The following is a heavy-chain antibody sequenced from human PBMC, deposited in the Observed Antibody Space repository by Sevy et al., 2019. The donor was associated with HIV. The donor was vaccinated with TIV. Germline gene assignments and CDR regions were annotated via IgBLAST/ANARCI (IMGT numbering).Heavy chain of an antibody. J-gene: IGHJ5*02. CDR3: AGEGCTRPHYH. CDR2: LSFGCGRI. Sequence: GGSLRLSCVASGFNFNIYSMSWVRQAPGKGLEWVSTLSFGCGRINHADSVQGRFTMSRDESKKTVYLEMNSLRAEDTAVYYCAGEGCTRPHYHWGQGTLVTVSS. CDR1: GFNFNIYS. D-gene: IGHD2-8*01. V-gene: IGHV3-23*01.